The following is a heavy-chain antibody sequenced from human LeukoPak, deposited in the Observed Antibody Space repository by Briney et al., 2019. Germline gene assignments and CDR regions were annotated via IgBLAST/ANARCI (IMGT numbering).Heavy chain of an antibody. CDR2: INRDGSAT. CDR3: ARDKKSGESSEIDY. CDR1: GFTFSNYW. D-gene: IGHD3-10*01. V-gene: IGHV3-74*03. J-gene: IGHJ4*02. Sequence: QPGGFLRLSCAASGFTFSNYWVHWVRQAPGKGLGWVSRINRDGSATKYADSVKGRFTVSRDNAKNTLNLQMNSLRAEDTAVYYCARDKKSGESSEIDYWGQGTLVTVSS.